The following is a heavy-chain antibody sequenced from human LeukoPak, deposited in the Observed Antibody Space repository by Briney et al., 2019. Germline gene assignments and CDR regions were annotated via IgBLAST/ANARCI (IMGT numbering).Heavy chain of an antibody. CDR1: GFLFSSYP. CDR2: ISGSGGST. J-gene: IGHJ4*02. CDR3: TKRDGQSFDY. V-gene: IGHV3-23*01. Sequence: GGSLTLPCAVSGFLFSSYPMRWVPQAPGKGVGWVSAISGSGGSTYYADSVKGRFTISRDNFKDTLFLQMSSLRAEDTAIYYCTKRDGQSFDYWGQGALVTVSS. D-gene: IGHD5-24*01.